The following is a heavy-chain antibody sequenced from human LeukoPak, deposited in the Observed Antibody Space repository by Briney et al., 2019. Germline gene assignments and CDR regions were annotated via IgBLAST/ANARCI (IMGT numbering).Heavy chain of an antibody. CDR3: ARVKGSSSWYNYYYYYGMDV. D-gene: IGHD6-13*01. V-gene: IGHV3-30-3*01. J-gene: IGHJ6*02. CDR1: GFTFSSYA. Sequence: PGGSLRLSCAASGFTFSSYAMHWVRQAPGKGLEWVAVISYDGSNKYYADSVKGRFTISRGNSKNTLYLQMNSLRAEDTAVYYCARVKGSSSWYNYYYYYGMDVWGQGTTVTVSS. CDR2: ISYDGSNK.